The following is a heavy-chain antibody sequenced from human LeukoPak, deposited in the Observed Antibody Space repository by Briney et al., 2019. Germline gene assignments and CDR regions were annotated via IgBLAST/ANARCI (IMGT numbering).Heavy chain of an antibody. CDR1: GGSISSYY. Sequence: SETLSLTCTVSGGSISSYYWSWIRQPAGKGLEWIGRIYISGSTNYNPSLKSRVTMSVDTSKNQFSLKLSSVTAADTAVYYCAKDGQRSSTFDYWGQGTLVTVSS. J-gene: IGHJ4*02. CDR2: IYISGST. CDR3: AKDGQRSSTFDY. V-gene: IGHV4-4*07. D-gene: IGHD6-13*01.